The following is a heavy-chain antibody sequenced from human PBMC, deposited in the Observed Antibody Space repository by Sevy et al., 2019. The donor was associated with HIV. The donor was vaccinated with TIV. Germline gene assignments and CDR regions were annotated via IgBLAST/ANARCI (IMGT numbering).Heavy chain of an antibody. D-gene: IGHD3-22*01. Sequence: GGSLRLSCAASGFTVSGNYMSWVRQAPGKGLEWVSGIFSGGNTHFADSVKGRFTISRDNSKNTLSLQMNSLSAEDTAVYYCARAVEDYSDISAWDWYFDLWGRGTLVTVSS. CDR1: GFTVSGNY. CDR2: IFSGGNT. J-gene: IGHJ2*01. V-gene: IGHV3-66*01. CDR3: ARAVEDYSDISAWDWYFDL.